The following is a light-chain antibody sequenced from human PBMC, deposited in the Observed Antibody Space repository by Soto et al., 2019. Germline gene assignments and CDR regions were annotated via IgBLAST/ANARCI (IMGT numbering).Light chain of an antibody. Sequence: EIVMTQSPATLSVSPGERATLSCRASQSVSSNLAWYQQKPGQAPRLLIYYASTRATGIPARFSGSGSGTEFTLTIYSLQSEDFAVYYCQQYNNWPPWTFGQGTKVEIK. CDR1: QSVSSN. J-gene: IGKJ1*01. CDR3: QQYNNWPPWT. V-gene: IGKV3-15*01. CDR2: YAS.